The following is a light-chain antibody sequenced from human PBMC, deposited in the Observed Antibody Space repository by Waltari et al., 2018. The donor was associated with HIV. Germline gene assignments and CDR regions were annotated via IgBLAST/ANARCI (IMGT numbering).Light chain of an antibody. CDR1: QGILYSDGNTY. CDR3: MQGTYWPPGYT. V-gene: IGKV2-30*01. Sequence: VMTQSPLSLLVTFGKPASISCRSSQGILYSDGNTYLHWVRQRPGEVPRPRIFIVSNRDSGFPDRVSGSGSGTEFALKISRVEAEDDGVYYCMQGTYWPPGYTFGQGTKLEMK. CDR2: IVS. J-gene: IGKJ2*01.